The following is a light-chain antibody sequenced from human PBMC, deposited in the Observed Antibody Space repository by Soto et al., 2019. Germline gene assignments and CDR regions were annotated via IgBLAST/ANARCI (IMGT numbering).Light chain of an antibody. V-gene: IGKV1-39*01. CDR3: QQGYGTPFT. Sequence: DIQMTQSPSSLSASVGDRVSITCRASQSINSYLNWFQQKPGVVPKLLIYTASNLQAGVPSRFSGSQSGTEFTLTISSLQPEDSATYYCQQGYGTPFTFGQGTRLEIK. CDR2: TAS. CDR1: QSINSY. J-gene: IGKJ5*01.